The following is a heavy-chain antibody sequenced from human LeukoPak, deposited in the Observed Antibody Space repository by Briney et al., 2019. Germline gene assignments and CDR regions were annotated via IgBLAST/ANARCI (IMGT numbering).Heavy chain of an antibody. Sequence: PGGSLRLSCAASGFTFSSYWMTWVRQAPGKGLEWVSLIGASGESTYYADSVKGRFTISRDNSKNTLSLQMNSLRAEDTAVYYCARDRVITFGGVIVHFDYWGQGTLVTVSS. V-gene: IGHV3-23*01. D-gene: IGHD3-16*02. CDR2: IGASGEST. CDR3: ARDRVITFGGVIVHFDY. J-gene: IGHJ4*02. CDR1: GFTFSSYW.